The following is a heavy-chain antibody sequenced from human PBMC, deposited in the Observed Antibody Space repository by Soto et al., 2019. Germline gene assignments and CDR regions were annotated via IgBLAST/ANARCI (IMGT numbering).Heavy chain of an antibody. J-gene: IGHJ4*02. CDR2: VNSDGTDR. D-gene: IGHD3-10*01. V-gene: IGHV3-74*01. Sequence: GGSLRLSCAASGFPFSSYWMHWVRQTPEEGLVWVSHVNSDGTDRRYADSVKGRFTISRDNAKNTLYLQMNSLRDEDTAVYYCARDTPGPGIDYWGQGALVTVPQ. CDR3: ARDTPGPGIDY. CDR1: GFPFSSYW.